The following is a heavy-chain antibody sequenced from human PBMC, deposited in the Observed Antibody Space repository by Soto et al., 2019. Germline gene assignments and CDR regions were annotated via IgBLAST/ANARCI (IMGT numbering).Heavy chain of an antibody. Sequence: GGSLRLSCAASGFTFSSYAMSWVRQAPGKGLERVSAISGSGGSTYYADPGKGRFTISRDNSKNTLYLQMNSLRAEDTAVYYCAKGEFINFGLMVYAIGGAIDIWGQGTMVTVSS. CDR3: AKGEFINFGLMVYAIGGAIDI. V-gene: IGHV3-23*01. CDR1: GFTFSSYA. J-gene: IGHJ3*02. CDR2: ISGSGGST. D-gene: IGHD2-8*01.